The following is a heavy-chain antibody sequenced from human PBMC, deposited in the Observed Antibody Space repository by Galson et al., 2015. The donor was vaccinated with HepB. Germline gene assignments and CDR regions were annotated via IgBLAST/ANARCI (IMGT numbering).Heavy chain of an antibody. CDR1: GFTFSSYA. V-gene: IGHV3-30-3*01. CDR2: ISYDGSNK. J-gene: IGHJ5*02. D-gene: IGHD2-2*01. Sequence: SLRLSCAASGFTFSSYAMHWVRQAPGKGLEWVAVISYDGSNKYYADSVKGRFTISRDNSKNTLYLQMNSLRAEDTAVYYCASTARYCSSTSCPPVGSWGQGTLVTVSS. CDR3: ASTARYCSSTSCPPVGS.